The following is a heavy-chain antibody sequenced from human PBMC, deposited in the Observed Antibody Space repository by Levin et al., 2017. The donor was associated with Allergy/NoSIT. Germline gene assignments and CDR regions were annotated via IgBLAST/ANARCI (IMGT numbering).Heavy chain of an antibody. CDR2: ISSSSSTI. J-gene: IGHJ4*02. D-gene: IGHD2-21*02. V-gene: IGHV3-48*02. CDR3: ARDLAYCGGDCYPY. Sequence: PGGSLRLSCAASGFTFSSYSMNWIRQAPGKGLEWVSYISSSSSTIYYADSVKGRFTISRDNAKSSLYLQMNSLRDEDTAVYYCARDLAYCGGDCYPYWGQGTLVTVSS. CDR1: GFTFSSYS.